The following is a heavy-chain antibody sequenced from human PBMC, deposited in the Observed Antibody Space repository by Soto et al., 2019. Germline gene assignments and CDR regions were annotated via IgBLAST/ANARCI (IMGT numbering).Heavy chain of an antibody. J-gene: IGHJ4*02. Sequence: SETLSLTCAVYGGSFSGYYWTWIRQPPGTGLEWIGEINHSGSTNYNPSFKSRVTISVDTSKNQFSLKLTSVTAADTAVYYCARDKITGLLDYWGQGTLVTVSS. CDR3: ARDKITGLLDY. D-gene: IGHD2-8*02. V-gene: IGHV4-34*01. CDR1: GGSFSGYY. CDR2: INHSGST.